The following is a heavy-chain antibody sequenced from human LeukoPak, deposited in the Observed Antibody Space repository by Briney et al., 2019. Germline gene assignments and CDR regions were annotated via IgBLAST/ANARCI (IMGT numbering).Heavy chain of an antibody. CDR1: GFTFDDYA. CDR2: ISWNSGSI. J-gene: IGHJ4*02. Sequence: PGRSLRLSCAASGFTFDDYAVHWVRQAPGKGLEWVSGISWNSGSIGYADSVKGRFTISRDNAKNSLYLQMNSLRAEDTALYYCAKDIGYDILTGYSKTGYFDYWGQGTLVTVSS. CDR3: AKDIGYDILTGYSKTGYFDY. D-gene: IGHD3-9*01. V-gene: IGHV3-9*01.